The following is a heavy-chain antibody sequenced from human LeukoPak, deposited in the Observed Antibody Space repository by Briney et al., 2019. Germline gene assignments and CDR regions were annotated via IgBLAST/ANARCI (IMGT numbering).Heavy chain of an antibody. CDR1: GFTFSSCW. V-gene: IGHV3-7*01. Sequence: GGSLRLSCAASGFTFSSCWLSWVRQAPAKGLEWVANIKQDGSEKYYADSVKGRFTISRDNAKNSLYLQMNSLRAEDTAVYYCASGTLSYWGQGTLVTVSS. D-gene: IGHD1-1*01. CDR2: IKQDGSEK. J-gene: IGHJ4*02. CDR3: ASGTLSY.